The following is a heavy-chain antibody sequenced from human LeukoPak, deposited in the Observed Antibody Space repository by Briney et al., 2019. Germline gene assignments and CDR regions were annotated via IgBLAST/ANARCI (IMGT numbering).Heavy chain of an antibody. V-gene: IGHV3-48*04. CDR2: ISSSGSTI. D-gene: IGHD2-15*01. Sequence: PGGSLRLSCAASGFTFSSYGMHWVRQAPGKGLEWVSYISSSGSTIYYADSVKGRFTISRDNAKNSLYLQMNSLRAEDTAVYYCARAAPMDVVVVAAYNDYWGQGTLVTVSS. CDR3: ARAAPMDVVVVAAYNDY. CDR1: GFTFSSYG. J-gene: IGHJ4*02.